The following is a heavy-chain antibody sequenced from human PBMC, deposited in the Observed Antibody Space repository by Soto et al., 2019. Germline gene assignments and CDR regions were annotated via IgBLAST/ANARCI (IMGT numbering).Heavy chain of an antibody. V-gene: IGHV4-31*03. Sequence: QVQLQESGPGLVRPSQTLSLTCSVSGGSISSGNYYWSWIRQHPGKGLDWIGYIYYSGSTYYNPSLQSRITIAVDTSNNQFSLKLSSVTAADTAVYFCAREPIETNWFDPWGQGTLVTVSS. CDR2: IYYSGST. CDR1: GGSISSGNYY. J-gene: IGHJ5*02. CDR3: AREPIETNWFDP. D-gene: IGHD1-26*01.